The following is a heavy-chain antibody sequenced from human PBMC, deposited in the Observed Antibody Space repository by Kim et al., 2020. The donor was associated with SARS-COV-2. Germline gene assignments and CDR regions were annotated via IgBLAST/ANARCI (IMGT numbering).Heavy chain of an antibody. CDR2: IKPYNGAT. J-gene: IGHJ6*02. V-gene: IGHV1-2*02. D-gene: IGHD6-6*01. Sequence: ASVKVSCKASESTFTDYYIHWVRQAPGQGLEWMGWIKPYNGATNYAQKFQGRVTMTRDTSITTAYMELGRLSSDDMAVYYCARVRVPFQTADAVDVWGQGTAVTVSS. CDR1: ESTFTDYY. CDR3: ARVRVPFQTADAVDV.